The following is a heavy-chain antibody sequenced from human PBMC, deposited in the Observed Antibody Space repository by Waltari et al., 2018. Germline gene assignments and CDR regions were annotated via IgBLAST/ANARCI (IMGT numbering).Heavy chain of an antibody. CDR2: IYYSGST. V-gene: IGHV4-39*01. CDR3: AARDSSWLSDY. Sequence: QLQLQESGPGLVKPSETLSLTCTVSGGSISSSSYYWGWIRQPPGKGLEWIGSIYYSGSTAYHPSLTSRVTISVDTSKNQFSLKLSSVTAADTAVYYCAARDSSWLSDYWGQGTLVTVSS. J-gene: IGHJ4*02. D-gene: IGHD6-13*01. CDR1: GGSISSSSYY.